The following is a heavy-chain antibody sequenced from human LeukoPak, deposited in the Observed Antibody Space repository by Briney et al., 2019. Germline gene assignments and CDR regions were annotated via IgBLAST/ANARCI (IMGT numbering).Heavy chain of an antibody. CDR1: GGSFSGYY. CDR3: ARAIPMIVVVTAHWFDP. Sequence: KSSETLSLTCAVYGGSFSGYYWSWLRQPPGKGLEWIGEINHSGSTNYNPSLKSRVTISVDTSKNQFSLKLSSVTAADTAVYYCARAIPMIVVVTAHWFDPWGQGTLVTVSS. V-gene: IGHV4-34*01. CDR2: INHSGST. J-gene: IGHJ5*02. D-gene: IGHD3-22*01.